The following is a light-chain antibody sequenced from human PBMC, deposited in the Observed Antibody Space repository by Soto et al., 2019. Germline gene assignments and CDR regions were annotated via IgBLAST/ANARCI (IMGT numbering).Light chain of an antibody. CDR3: QHFGSSSWNSWT. CDR1: QSVGNNY. Sequence: EVVLTQSPGTLSLSPGERATLSCRASQSVGNNYLSWYQHKPGQAPRLLIYGASKRATGIPARFSGAGSGTDFTLTITRLEPEDFAVYYCQHFGSSSWNSWTFGQGTKVEIK. V-gene: IGKV3-20*01. J-gene: IGKJ1*01. CDR2: GAS.